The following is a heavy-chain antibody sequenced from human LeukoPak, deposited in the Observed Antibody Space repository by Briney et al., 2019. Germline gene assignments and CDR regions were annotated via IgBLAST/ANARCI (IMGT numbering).Heavy chain of an antibody. Sequence: ASVKVPCKASGYTFTGYYMHWVRQAPGQGLEWMGWINPNSGGTNYAQKFQGRVTMTRDTSISTAYMELSRLRSDDAAVYYCARARGISPVATIYYWGQGTLVTVSS. CDR1: GYTFTGYY. D-gene: IGHD5-12*01. CDR2: INPNSGGT. V-gene: IGHV1-2*02. J-gene: IGHJ4*02. CDR3: ARARGISPVATIYY.